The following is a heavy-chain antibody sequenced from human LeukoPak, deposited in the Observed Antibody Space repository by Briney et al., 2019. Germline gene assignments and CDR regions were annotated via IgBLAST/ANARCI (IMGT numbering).Heavy chain of an antibody. J-gene: IGHJ4*02. CDR3: AREVWSGTQGY. D-gene: IGHD3-3*01. V-gene: IGHV4-59*01. Sequence: SETLSLTCTVSGGSISSYYWSWIRQPPGKGLEWIGYIYYSGSTNYNPSLKSRVTISVDTSKNQFSLKLSSVTAADTAVYYCAREVWSGTQGYWGQGTLVTVSS. CDR1: GGSISSYY. CDR2: IYYSGST.